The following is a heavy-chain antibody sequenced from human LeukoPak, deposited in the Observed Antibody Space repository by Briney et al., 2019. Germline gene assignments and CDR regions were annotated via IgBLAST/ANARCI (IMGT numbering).Heavy chain of an antibody. CDR3: SRGSDESKTGDT. Sequence: SETLSLTCALYGGSFSNYYWSWIRQPPGKGLEWIGEIHPYGFTNFNPSLKSRVSISVDTSKNQFSLKLTSVTAADAAVYYCSRGSDESKTGDTWGQGSLVTVSS. J-gene: IGHJ5*02. D-gene: IGHD3-9*01. CDR2: IHPYGFT. CDR1: GGSFSNYY. V-gene: IGHV4-34*01.